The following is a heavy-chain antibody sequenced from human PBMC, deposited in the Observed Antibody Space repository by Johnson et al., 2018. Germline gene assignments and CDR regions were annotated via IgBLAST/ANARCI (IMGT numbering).Heavy chain of an antibody. CDR3: ASYRTNMGVGTAPLMDV. CDR2: IIPIFGTA. J-gene: IGHJ6*02. V-gene: IGHV1-69*01. D-gene: IGHD2-21*02. CDR1: GGTFSSYA. Sequence: QVQLVQSGAEVKKPGSSVKVSCKASGGTFSSYAISWVRQAPGQGLEWMGGIIPIFGTANYAQKFQGRVTITADESTSTAYMELSSRRSEDTAVYYCASYRTNMGVGTAPLMDVWGQGTTVTVSS.